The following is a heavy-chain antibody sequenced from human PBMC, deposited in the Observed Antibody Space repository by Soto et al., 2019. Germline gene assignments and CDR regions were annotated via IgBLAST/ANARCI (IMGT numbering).Heavy chain of an antibody. CDR3: ARVYIYGDDNSDY. D-gene: IGHD4-17*01. V-gene: IGHV4-31*03. Sequence: TLSLPCTVSGGSVSSGSDYWSSIRQHPGKGLEWIGYIYYSGSTYYNPSLKSRVTISVDTSKNQFSLKLSSVTAADTAVYYCARVYIYGDDNSDYWGQGTLVTVS. J-gene: IGHJ4*02. CDR2: IYYSGST. CDR1: GGSVSSGSDY.